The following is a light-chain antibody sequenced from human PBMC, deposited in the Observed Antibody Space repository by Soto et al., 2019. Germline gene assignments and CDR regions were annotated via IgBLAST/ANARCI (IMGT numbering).Light chain of an antibody. CDR3: QQYYSYPSIT. CDR1: QGISSY. Sequence: AIRMTQSPFSLSASTGDRVTITCRASQGISSYLAWYQQKPGKAPKLLIYAASTLQSGVPSRFSGSGSGTDFTLTISCLQSEDFATYYCQQYYSYPSITFGQGTRLEIK. CDR2: AAS. J-gene: IGKJ5*01. V-gene: IGKV1-8*01.